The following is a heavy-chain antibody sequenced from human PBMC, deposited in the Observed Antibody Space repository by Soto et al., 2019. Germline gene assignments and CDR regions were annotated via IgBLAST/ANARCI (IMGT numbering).Heavy chain of an antibody. V-gene: IGHV3-7*04. CDR1: GFTFSRSW. J-gene: IGHJ3*02. Sequence: EVQLVESGGGLVQPGESLRLSCVASGFTFSRSWMTWVRQAPGKGLAWVANIKGDGSKIHYVDSVKGRFTISRDSARNSLYLQMNMLRVEDTAVYYCARDLSPSFCDTFYDAFDIWGQGTVVNVSS. CDR2: IKGDGSKI. D-gene: IGHD2-21*01. CDR3: ARDLSPSFCDTFYDAFDI.